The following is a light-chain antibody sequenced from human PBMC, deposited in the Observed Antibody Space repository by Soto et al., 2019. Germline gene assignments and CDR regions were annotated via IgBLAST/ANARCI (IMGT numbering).Light chain of an antibody. CDR3: QQYNNWLLT. CDR2: GAS. J-gene: IGKJ3*01. Sequence: EIVMTQSPATLSVSPRERATLSCRASKSVSSNLAWYQQKPGQAPRLLIYGASTRATGIPARFSGSGSGTDFTLTISSLQSEEFAFYYCQQYNNWLLTFGPGTKVDIK. CDR1: KSVSSN. V-gene: IGKV3-15*01.